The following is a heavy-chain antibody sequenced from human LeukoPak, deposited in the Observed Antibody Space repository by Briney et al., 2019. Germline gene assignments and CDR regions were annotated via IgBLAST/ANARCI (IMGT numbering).Heavy chain of an antibody. CDR2: ISGSGGST. D-gene: IGHD5-24*01. CDR1: GFTFSNAW. Sequence: HPGGSLRLSCAASGFTFSNAWMSWVRQAPGKGLEWVSAISGSGGSTYYADSVKGRFTISRDNSKNTLYLQMNSLRAEDTAVYYCAKGSQGGYNSMADYWGQGTLVTVSS. V-gene: IGHV3-23*01. J-gene: IGHJ4*02. CDR3: AKGSQGGYNSMADY.